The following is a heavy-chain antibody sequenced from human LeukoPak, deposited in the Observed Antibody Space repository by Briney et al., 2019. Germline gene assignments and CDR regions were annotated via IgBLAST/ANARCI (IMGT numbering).Heavy chain of an antibody. CDR2: IIPIFGTP. D-gene: IGHD3-10*01. V-gene: IGHV1-69*13. CDR1: GHTFTGYY. J-gene: IGHJ4*02. Sequence: ASVKVSCKASGHTFTGYYMHRVRQAPGQGLEWMGGIIPIFGTPNYAQKFQGRVTITADESTNTAYMELSSLTSDDTAVYYCARSAEVGFPLDYWGQGSLVTVSS. CDR3: ARSAEVGFPLDY.